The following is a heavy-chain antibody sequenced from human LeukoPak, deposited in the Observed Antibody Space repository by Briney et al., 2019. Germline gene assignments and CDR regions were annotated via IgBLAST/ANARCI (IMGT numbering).Heavy chain of an antibody. CDR1: GFTFSNAW. Sequence: GGSLRLSCAASGFTFSNAWMYWVRQAPGKGLEWVSFISSGSRIIYYADSVKGRFTVSRDNAKNSLYLQMNSLRDEDTAVYYCARNPAGIGDYWGQGTLVTVSS. CDR2: ISSGSRII. D-gene: IGHD1-26*01. V-gene: IGHV3-48*02. J-gene: IGHJ4*02. CDR3: ARNPAGIGDY.